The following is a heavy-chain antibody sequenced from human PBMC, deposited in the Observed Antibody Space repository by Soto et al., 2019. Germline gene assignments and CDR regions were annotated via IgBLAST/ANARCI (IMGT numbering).Heavy chain of an antibody. D-gene: IGHD5-12*01. Sequence: GGSLRLSCAASGFTFSSYAMSWVRQAPGKGLEWVSAISGSGGSTYYADSVKGRFTIARDNSKNTLYLQMNSLRAEDTAVYYCAKSPENIVATSFDYWGQGTLVTVSS. CDR1: GFTFSSYA. V-gene: IGHV3-23*01. CDR3: AKSPENIVATSFDY. CDR2: ISGSGGST. J-gene: IGHJ4*02.